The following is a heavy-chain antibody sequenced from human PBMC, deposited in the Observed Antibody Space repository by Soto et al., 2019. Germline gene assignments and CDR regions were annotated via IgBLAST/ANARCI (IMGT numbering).Heavy chain of an antibody. D-gene: IGHD2-8*02. V-gene: IGHV3-30-3*01. CDR1: GFIFSNYF. CDR3: ARQALWSRYFDY. CDR2: MSYDGTTK. J-gene: IGHJ4*02. Sequence: PGGSLRLSCAASGFIFSNYFMYWVRQAPGKGLEWVSFMSYDGTTKYYADSVKGRFTISRDNSKNTLYLQMNSLRPEDTAVYYCARQALWSRYFDYWGQGTLVTVSS.